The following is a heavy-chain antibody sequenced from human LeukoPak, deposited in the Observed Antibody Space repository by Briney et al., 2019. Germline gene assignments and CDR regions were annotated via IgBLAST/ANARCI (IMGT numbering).Heavy chain of an antibody. J-gene: IGHJ6*02. CDR1: GYTFTSYY. CDR3: ARYYDFWSGYFYYYYYGMDV. Sequence: ASVKVSCKASGYTFTSYYMHWVRQAPGQGLEWMGVINPSGGSTNYAQKFQGRVTMTRDTSTSTVYMELTSLRSEDTAVYYCARYYDFWSGYFYYYYYGMDVWGQGTTVTVSS. D-gene: IGHD3-3*01. CDR2: INPSGGST. V-gene: IGHV1-46*01.